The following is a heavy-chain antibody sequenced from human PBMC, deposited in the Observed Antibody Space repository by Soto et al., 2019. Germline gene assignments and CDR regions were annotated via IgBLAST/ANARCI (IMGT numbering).Heavy chain of an antibody. CDR2: IYYSGST. V-gene: IGHV4-31*03. D-gene: IGHD3-10*01. Sequence: QVQLQESGPGLVKPSQTLSLTCTVSGGSISSGGYYWSWIRQHPGKGLEWIGYIYYSGSTYYNPSLKSRVTISVDTSKNQFSLKLSSVTAADTAVYYCARDSSITMVRGVNYYGMDVWGQGTTVTVSS. CDR1: GGSISSGGYY. CDR3: ARDSSITMVRGVNYYGMDV. J-gene: IGHJ6*02.